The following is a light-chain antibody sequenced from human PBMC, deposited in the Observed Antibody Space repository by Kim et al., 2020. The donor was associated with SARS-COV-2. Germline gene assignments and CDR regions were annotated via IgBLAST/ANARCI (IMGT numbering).Light chain of an antibody. CDR2: SNN. CDR3: AAWDDSLNGYV. J-gene: IGLJ1*01. CDR1: SSNIGSNT. V-gene: IGLV1-44*01. Sequence: GQQVTISCSGSSSNIGSNTVNWYQQRPGTAPKLLIYSNNQRPSGVPDRFSGSKSDTSASLAISGLQSEDEADYYCAAWDDSLNGYVFGTGTKVTVL.